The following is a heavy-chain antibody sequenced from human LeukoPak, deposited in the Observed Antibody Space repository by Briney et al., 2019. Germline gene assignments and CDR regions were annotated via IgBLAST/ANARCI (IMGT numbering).Heavy chain of an antibody. V-gene: IGHV3-7*03. CDR1: GLSFSDYW. J-gene: IGHJ5*02. CDR2: IRQDGSET. Sequence: GGSLRLSCVGSGLSFSDYWMNWVRQAPGKGLEWVAIIRQDGSETHYVDSVKGRFTISRDNAKNSLYLQMNSLRAEDTAFYYCAKDPAYDSSGYYVSWGQGTLVTVSS. CDR3: AKDPAYDSSGYYVS. D-gene: IGHD3-22*01.